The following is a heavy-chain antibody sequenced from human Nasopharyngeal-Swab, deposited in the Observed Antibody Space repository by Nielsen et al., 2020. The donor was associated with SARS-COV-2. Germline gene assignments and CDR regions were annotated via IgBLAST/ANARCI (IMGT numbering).Heavy chain of an antibody. CDR1: GYTFSNYG. D-gene: IGHD3-3*01. V-gene: IGHV1-69*06. CDR3: ARDRIEITIFGVVYYGMDV. J-gene: IGHJ6*02. CDR2: IIPIFGTA. Sequence: SVKVSCKASGYTFSNYGISWVRQAPGQGLEWMGGIIPIFGTANYAQKFQGRVTITADKSTSTAYMELSSLRSEDTAVYYCARDRIEITIFGVVYYGMDVWGQGTTVTVSS.